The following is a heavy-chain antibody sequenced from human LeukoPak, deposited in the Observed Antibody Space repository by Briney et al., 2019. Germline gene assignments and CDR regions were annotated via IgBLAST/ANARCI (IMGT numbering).Heavy chain of an antibody. V-gene: IGHV3-30-3*01. Sequence: GGSLRLSCAASGFTFSSYAMHWVRQAPGKGLEWVAVISYDGSNKYYADSVKGRFTISRDNSKNTLYLQMNSLRAEDTAVYYCAKEGRCLQLYYFDYWGRGTLVTVSS. J-gene: IGHJ4*02. CDR3: AKEGRCLQLYYFDY. CDR1: GFTFSSYA. CDR2: ISYDGSNK. D-gene: IGHD5-24*01.